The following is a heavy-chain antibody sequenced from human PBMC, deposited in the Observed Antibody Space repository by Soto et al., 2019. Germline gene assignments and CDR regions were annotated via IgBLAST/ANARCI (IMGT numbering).Heavy chain of an antibody. V-gene: IGHV3-74*01. J-gene: IGHJ5*01. CDR3: ARVPYAGKSEFDF. Sequence: EVQLVESGGGLVQPGGSLRLSCAASGFTFSSCWMHWVRQAPGKGLQWVSRINSDGSSTTYADSVKGRFTISRDNAKNTLYLHMNSLRADDTAVYYCARVPYAGKSEFDFWGRGTLVTVSS. CDR2: INSDGSST. D-gene: IGHD6-13*01. CDR1: GFTFSSCW.